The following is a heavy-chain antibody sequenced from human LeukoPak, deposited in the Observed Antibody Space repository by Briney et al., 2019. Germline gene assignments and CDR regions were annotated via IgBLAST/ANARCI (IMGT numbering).Heavy chain of an antibody. CDR2: INHSGST. D-gene: IGHD2-21*02. CDR1: GGSFSGYY. Sequence: SETLSPTCAVYGGSFSGYYWSWIRQPPGKGLEWIGEINHSGSTNYNPSLKSRVTISVDTSKNQFSLKLSSVTAADTAVYYCARGRRRGVVTAIGPFDYWGQGTLVTVSS. CDR3: ARGRRRGVVTAIGPFDY. J-gene: IGHJ4*02. V-gene: IGHV4-34*01.